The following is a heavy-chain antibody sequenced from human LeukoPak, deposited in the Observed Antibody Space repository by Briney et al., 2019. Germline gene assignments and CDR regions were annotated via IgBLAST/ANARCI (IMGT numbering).Heavy chain of an antibody. CDR1: GFTFSSYW. D-gene: IGHD6-19*01. Sequence: GGSLRLSCAASGFTFSSYWMNWARQAPGKGLEWVASINHNGNVNYYVDSVKGRFTISRDNAKNSLYLQMNSLRAEDTAVYYCARVSSSGWYNDYWGQGTLVTVSS. CDR2: INHNGNVN. V-gene: IGHV3-7*03. CDR3: ARVSSSGWYNDY. J-gene: IGHJ4*02.